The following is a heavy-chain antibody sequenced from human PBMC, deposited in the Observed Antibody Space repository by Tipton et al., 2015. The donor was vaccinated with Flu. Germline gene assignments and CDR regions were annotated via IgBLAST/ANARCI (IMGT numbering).Heavy chain of an antibody. Sequence: LRLSCAVSGDSISSDYNWGWIRQFPGKGLEWIGTVSRTGSTIYNPSLKSRVTISIDRSKNQFSLNLKSVTAADMAVYYCARRDYTNYVSDPKSWFDPWGQGTMVTVSS. D-gene: IGHD4-11*01. CDR3: ARRDYTNYVSDPKSWFDP. CDR1: GDSISSDYN. V-gene: IGHV4-38-2*01. J-gene: IGHJ3*01. CDR2: VSRTGST.